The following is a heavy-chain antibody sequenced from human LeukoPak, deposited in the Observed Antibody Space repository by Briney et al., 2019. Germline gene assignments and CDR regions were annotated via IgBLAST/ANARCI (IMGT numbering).Heavy chain of an antibody. CDR3: AKRDCSGGSCYSFDY. V-gene: IGHV3-23*01. CDR1: GFTLSSYA. D-gene: IGHD2-15*01. J-gene: IGHJ4*02. CDR2: ISGSGGST. Sequence: GGSLRLSCAASGFTLSSYAMSWVRQAPGKGLEWVSAISGSGGSTYYADSVKGRFTISRDNSKNTLYLQMNSLRAEDTAVYYCAKRDCSGGSCYSFDYWGQGTLVTVSS.